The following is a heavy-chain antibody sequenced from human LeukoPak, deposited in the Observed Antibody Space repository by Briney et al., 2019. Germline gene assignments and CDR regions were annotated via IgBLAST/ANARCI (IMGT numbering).Heavy chain of an antibody. Sequence: PGGSLRLSCAASGFTFSSYWMHWVRQAPGKGLVWVSRINSDGSSTNYADSVKGRFTISGDNAKNTLYLQMNSLRAEDTAVYYCARWSIAARVDDYWGQGTLVTVSS. CDR3: ARWSIAARVDDY. CDR1: GFTFSSYW. CDR2: INSDGSST. J-gene: IGHJ4*02. D-gene: IGHD6-6*01. V-gene: IGHV3-74*01.